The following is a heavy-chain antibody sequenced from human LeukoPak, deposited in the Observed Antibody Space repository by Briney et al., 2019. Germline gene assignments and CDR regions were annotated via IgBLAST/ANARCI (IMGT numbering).Heavy chain of an antibody. D-gene: IGHD3-3*01. CDR3: ARVLRFLEWPHNWFDP. CDR2: ISSSSSYI. V-gene: IGHV3-21*01. CDR1: GFTFSSYS. Sequence: GGSLRLSCAASGFTFSSYSMNWVRQAPGKGLEWVSSISSSSSYIYYADSVKGRFTISRDNAKNSLYLQMNSLRAEDTAVYYCARVLRFLEWPHNWFDPWGQGTLVTVSS. J-gene: IGHJ5*02.